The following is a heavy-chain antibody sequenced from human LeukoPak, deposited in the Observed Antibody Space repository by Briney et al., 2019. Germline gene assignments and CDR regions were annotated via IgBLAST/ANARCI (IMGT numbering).Heavy chain of an antibody. CDR1: GFTFSSYW. J-gene: IGHJ1*01. Sequence: GGSLRLSCAASGFTFSSYWMHWVRHAPGKGRGWVSRIKSDGSTNYADSVKGRFTISRDNAKNTLSRQMNSLRAADTGVYYCARAPSEIGGYYPEYFRHWGQGTLVTVSS. D-gene: IGHD3-22*01. V-gene: IGHV3-74*01. CDR3: ARAPSEIGGYYPEYFRH. CDR2: IKSDGST.